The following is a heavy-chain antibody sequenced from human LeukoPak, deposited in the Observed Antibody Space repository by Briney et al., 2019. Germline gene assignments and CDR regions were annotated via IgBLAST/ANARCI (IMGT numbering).Heavy chain of an antibody. CDR3: ARDGGGPLD. D-gene: IGHD3-10*01. Sequence: GGSLRLSCAASGFTFRNSWMSWVRQAQGQGLEWVANIKQEGTEKNYVDSVKGRCTISRDNARNSLYLQMNSLRAEDTAVYYCARDGGGPLDWGQGTLVTVSS. CDR2: IKQEGTEK. CDR1: GFTFRNSW. V-gene: IGHV3-7*01. J-gene: IGHJ4*02.